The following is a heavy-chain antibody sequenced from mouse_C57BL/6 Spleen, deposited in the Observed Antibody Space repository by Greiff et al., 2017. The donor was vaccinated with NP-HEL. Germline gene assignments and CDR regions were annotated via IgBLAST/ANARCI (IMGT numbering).Heavy chain of an antibody. Sequence: QVQLQQPGAELVRPGTSVKLSCKASGYTFTSYWMHWVKQRPGQGLEWVGVIDPSDSYTNYNQKFKGKATLTVDTSSSTAYMQLSSLTSEDSAVYYCARQEVATDYAMDYWGQGTSVTVSS. CDR2: IDPSDSYT. CDR3: ARQEVATDYAMDY. D-gene: IGHD1-1*02. J-gene: IGHJ4*01. CDR1: GYTFTSYW. V-gene: IGHV1-59*01.